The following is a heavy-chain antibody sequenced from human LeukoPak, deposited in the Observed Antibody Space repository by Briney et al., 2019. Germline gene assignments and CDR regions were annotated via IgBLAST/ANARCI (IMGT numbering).Heavy chain of an antibody. J-gene: IGHJ4*02. CDR1: GYSFNDYY. CDR3: ARDSSDVLTGYYHF. V-gene: IGHV1-2*02. CDR2: INPNSGRT. D-gene: IGHD3-9*01. Sequence: APVKVSCKTSGYSFNDYYLHWVRQAPGQGLEWMGWINPNSGRTNSAPKFQGRVTLTTDTSITTAYMELTSLISGDTALYYCARDSSDVLTGYYHFWGQGTLVTVSS.